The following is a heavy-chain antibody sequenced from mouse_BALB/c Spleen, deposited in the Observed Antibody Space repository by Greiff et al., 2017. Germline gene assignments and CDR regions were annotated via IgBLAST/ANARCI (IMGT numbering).Heavy chain of an antibody. CDR3: ARRHGSSWGFAY. Sequence: EVQLQESGGGLVKPGGSLKLSCAASGFAFSSYDMSWVRQTPEKRLEWVAYISSGGGSTYYPDTVKGRFTISRDNAKNTLYLQMSSLKSEDTAMYYCARRHGSSWGFAYWGQGTLVTVSA. CDR2: ISSGGGST. D-gene: IGHD1-1*01. V-gene: IGHV5-12-1*01. J-gene: IGHJ3*01. CDR1: GFAFSSYD.